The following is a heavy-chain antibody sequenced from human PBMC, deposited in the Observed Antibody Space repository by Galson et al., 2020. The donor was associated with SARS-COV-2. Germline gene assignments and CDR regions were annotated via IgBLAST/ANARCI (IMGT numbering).Heavy chain of an antibody. V-gene: IGHV4-61*02. CDR2: IYTRGST. Sequence: SETLSLTCTVSGDSISRGGHYWTCIRQPAGKGLEWIGRIYTRGSTNYSPSLTSRVSISLDTSKNQFSLKLSSVTAADTAVYYCAREGEGLEGYRDCWGQGTPVTVSS. J-gene: IGHJ4*02. CDR3: AREGEGLEGYRDC. CDR1: GDSISRGGHY. D-gene: IGHD3-10*01.